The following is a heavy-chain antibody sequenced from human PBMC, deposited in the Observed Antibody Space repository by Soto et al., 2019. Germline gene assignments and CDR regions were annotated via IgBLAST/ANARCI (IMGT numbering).Heavy chain of an antibody. D-gene: IGHD3-22*01. J-gene: IGHJ6*02. Sequence: QVQLVESGGGVVQPGRSLRLSCAASGFTFSSYGMHWVRQAPGKGLEWVAVIWYDGSNKYYAYSVTGRFTNSRDNSKNTLYLQMNSLRAKDTAVYYCAREPLHSSGYLTPYYYGMDVWGQGTTVTVS. CDR2: IWYDGSNK. CDR1: GFTFSSYG. CDR3: AREPLHSSGYLTPYYYGMDV. V-gene: IGHV3-33*01.